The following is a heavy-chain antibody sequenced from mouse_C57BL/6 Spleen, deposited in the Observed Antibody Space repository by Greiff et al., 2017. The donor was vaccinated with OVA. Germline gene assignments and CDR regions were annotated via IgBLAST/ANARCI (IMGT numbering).Heavy chain of an antibody. J-gene: IGHJ2*01. Sequence: QVQLQQSGAELVRPGASVKLSCKASGYTFTDYYINWVKQRPGQGLEWIARIYPGSGNTNYNEKFKGKATLTAEKSSSTAYMQLSSLTSEDSAVYFYARRDYWGQGTTLTVSS. V-gene: IGHV1-76*01. CDR2: IYPGSGNT. CDR3: ARRDY. CDR1: GYTFTDYY.